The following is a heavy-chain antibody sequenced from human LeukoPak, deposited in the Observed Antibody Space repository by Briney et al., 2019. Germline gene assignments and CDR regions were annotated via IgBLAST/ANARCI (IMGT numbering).Heavy chain of an antibody. CDR1: GYTFTSYY. J-gene: IGHJ4*02. D-gene: IGHD6-13*01. CDR2: INPSGGST. CDR3: ATNPEYSSSWYYFDY. V-gene: IGHV1-46*01. Sequence: GASVKVSCKASGYTFTSYYMRWVRQAPGQGLEWMGIINPSGGSTSYTQKFQGRVTMTRDTSTSTVYMELSSLRSEDTAVYYCATNPEYSSSWYYFDYWGQGTLVTVSS.